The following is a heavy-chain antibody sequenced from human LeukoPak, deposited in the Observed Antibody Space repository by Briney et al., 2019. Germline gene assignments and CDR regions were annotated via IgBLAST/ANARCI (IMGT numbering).Heavy chain of an antibody. D-gene: IGHD2-8*01. CDR3: ARENGADAFDI. J-gene: IGHJ3*02. V-gene: IGHV3-53*04. CDR2: IYSGGST. CDR1: EFTVSSNY. Sequence: PGGSLRLSCAASEFTVSSNYMSWVRQAPGKGLEWVSVIYSGGSTYYADSVKGRFTISRHNSKNTLYLQMNSLRAEDTAVYYCARENGADAFDIWGQGAMVTVSS.